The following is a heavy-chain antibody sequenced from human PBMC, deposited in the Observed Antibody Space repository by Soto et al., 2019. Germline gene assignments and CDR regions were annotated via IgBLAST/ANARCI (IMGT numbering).Heavy chain of an antibody. J-gene: IGHJ6*02. V-gene: IGHV1-18*01. CDR2: ISAYNGNT. D-gene: IGHD6-19*01. Sequence: ASVKVSCKASGYTFTSYGISWVRQAPGQGLEWMGWISAYNGNTNYAQKLQGRVTMTTDTSTSTAYMELRSLRSDDTAVYYCARALAALGSRGWYHGGMDVWGQGTTVNVSS. CDR1: GYTFTSYG. CDR3: ARALAALGSRGWYHGGMDV.